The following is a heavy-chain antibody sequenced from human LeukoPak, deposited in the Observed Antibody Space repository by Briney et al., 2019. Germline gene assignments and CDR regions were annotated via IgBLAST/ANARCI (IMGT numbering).Heavy chain of an antibody. D-gene: IGHD3-10*01. J-gene: IGHJ4*02. CDR2: IYPGDSDT. Sequence: GESLKISCQGSGYSFASYWIAWVRQMPGKGLEWMGIIYPGDSDTRYSPSFQGQVTISADKSITAAYLQWSSLKASDTATYYCARLGGLTGLNYSDYWGQGTLVTVSS. V-gene: IGHV5-51*01. CDR3: ARLGGLTGLNYSDY. CDR1: GYSFASYW.